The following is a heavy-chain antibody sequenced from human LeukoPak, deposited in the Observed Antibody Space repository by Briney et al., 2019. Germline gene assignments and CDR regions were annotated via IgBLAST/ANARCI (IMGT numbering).Heavy chain of an antibody. D-gene: IGHD3-22*01. Sequence: RTSETLSLTCTVSGDTMSDYFWTWIRQPPGKGLEWIGYAADSGSTNYNPSLKSRVTISVDTSKNQFSLKLSSVTAADTAVYYCARVTGYMIEDYFDYWGQGTLVTVSS. CDR1: GDTMSDYF. CDR2: AADSGST. J-gene: IGHJ4*02. V-gene: IGHV4-59*01. CDR3: ARVTGYMIEDYFDY.